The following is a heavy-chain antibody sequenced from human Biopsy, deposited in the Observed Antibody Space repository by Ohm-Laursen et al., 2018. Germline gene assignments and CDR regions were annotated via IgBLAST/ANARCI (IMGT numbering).Heavy chain of an antibody. J-gene: IGHJ4*02. CDR2: ISNDGDIK. Sequence: SLRLSCTASGFTFSSYGMHWVRQAPGKGPEWMSLISNDGDIKYSADSMEGRFTISRDNSRNTLFLQMNSLKAEDTAVYYCAKDRFPYTSGYSSVFEYWGQGTLVTVSS. V-gene: IGHV3-30*18. CDR1: GFTFSSYG. CDR3: AKDRFPYTSGYSSVFEY. D-gene: IGHD3-22*01.